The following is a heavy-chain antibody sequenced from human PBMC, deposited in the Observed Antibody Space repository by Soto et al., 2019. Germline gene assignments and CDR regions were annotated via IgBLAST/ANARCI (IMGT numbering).Heavy chain of an antibody. CDR1: GFPFDDYA. D-gene: IGHD5-12*01. CDR3: AKGRRAGYNYYFDY. V-gene: IGHV3-43D*04. J-gene: IGHJ4*02. CDR2: IIWDGGAT. Sequence: GGSLRLSCAASGFPFDDYAMHWLRQAPGKGLEWVSLIIWDGGATDYADSVKGRFTISRDNSKKSLYLQMNSLRAEDTALYYCAKGRRAGYNYYFDYWGQGTLVTVSS.